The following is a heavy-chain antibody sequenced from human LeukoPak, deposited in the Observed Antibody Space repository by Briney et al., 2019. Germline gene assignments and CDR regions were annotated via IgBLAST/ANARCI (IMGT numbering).Heavy chain of an antibody. D-gene: IGHD6-13*01. V-gene: IGHV4-59*11. CDR2: IYYSGST. J-gene: IGHJ4*02. CDR1: RGSLSSHY. Sequence: SETLSLTCTVPRGSLSSHYRSSIRQPPGKGVEWMGYIYYSGSTKYNPSLKSRVTISVDTSKNHVSLKLSSVTAADTAVYYCARSIRRGIAAAGFDFWGQGTLVTVSS. CDR3: ARSIRRGIAAAGFDF.